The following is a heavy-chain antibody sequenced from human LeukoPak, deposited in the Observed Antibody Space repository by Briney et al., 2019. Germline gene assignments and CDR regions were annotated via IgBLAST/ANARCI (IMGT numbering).Heavy chain of an antibody. D-gene: IGHD6-13*01. V-gene: IGHV4-59*12. CDR1: GGSITTYY. CDR2: FYYAGST. CDR3: ARDPGYSSSWYGSYYYYYYGMDV. Sequence: SETLSLTCTVSGGSITTYYWSWIRQPPGKELEWIGYFYYAGSTNYNPSLKSRVTISLDTSRNQFSLKVTSVTAADTAVYYCARDPGYSSSWYGSYYYYYYGMDVWGQGTTVTVSS. J-gene: IGHJ6*02.